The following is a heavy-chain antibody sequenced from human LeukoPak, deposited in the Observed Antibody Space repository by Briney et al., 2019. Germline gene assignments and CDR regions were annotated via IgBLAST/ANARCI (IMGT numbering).Heavy chain of an antibody. V-gene: IGHV4-34*01. CDR2: INHSGST. Sequence: SETLSLTCAVYGGSFSGYYWSWIRQPPGKGLEWIGEINHSGSTNYNPSLKSRVTISVDTSKNQFSLKLSSVTAADTAVYYCARGRRYDYWGQGTLVTVSS. CDR3: ARGRRYDY. CDR1: GGSFSGYY. J-gene: IGHJ4*02.